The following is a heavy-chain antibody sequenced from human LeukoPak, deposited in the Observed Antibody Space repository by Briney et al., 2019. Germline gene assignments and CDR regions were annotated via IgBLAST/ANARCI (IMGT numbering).Heavy chain of an antibody. CDR2: IYYSGST. D-gene: IGHD3-22*01. J-gene: IGHJ3*02. CDR1: GGSISSGGYY. Sequence: SETLSLTCTVSGGSISSGGYYWSWIRQHPGKGLEWIGYIYYSGSTYYNPSLKSRVTISVDTSKNQFSLKLSSVTAADTAVYYCAREVPATMIVVAPTHAFDIWGQGTMVTVSS. CDR3: AREVPATMIVVAPTHAFDI. V-gene: IGHV4-31*03.